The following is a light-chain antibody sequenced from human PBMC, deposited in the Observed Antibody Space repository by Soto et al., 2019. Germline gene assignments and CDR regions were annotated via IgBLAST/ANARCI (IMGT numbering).Light chain of an antibody. CDR3: CSYAGSSTYV. V-gene: IGLV2-23*01. CDR1: SSDVGSYNL. Sequence: HSVLTQPDSVSGSPGRSITISCTGTSSDVGSYNLVSWYQQHPGKAPKLMIYEGSKRPSGVSNRFSGSKSGNTASLTISGLQAEDEADYYCCSYAGSSTYVFGTGTKVTVL. J-gene: IGLJ1*01. CDR2: EGS.